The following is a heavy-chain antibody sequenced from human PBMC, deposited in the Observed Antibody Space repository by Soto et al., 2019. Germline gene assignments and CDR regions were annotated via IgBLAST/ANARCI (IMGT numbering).Heavy chain of an antibody. D-gene: IGHD4-4*01. CDR3: SFHSDSNSYSRFDF. Sequence: QVQLVQSGAEVKKPGSSVKVSCRASGGSFRNYVMSWVRQAPGQGLGWMGGIIPVFETRTYAQKFQGRVTINEDDSPSTVSMEMSNLRSEDTAVYFCSFHSDSNSYSRFDFWGQGTLVTVSS. CDR2: IIPVFETR. J-gene: IGHJ4*02. CDR1: GGSFRNYV. V-gene: IGHV1-69*01.